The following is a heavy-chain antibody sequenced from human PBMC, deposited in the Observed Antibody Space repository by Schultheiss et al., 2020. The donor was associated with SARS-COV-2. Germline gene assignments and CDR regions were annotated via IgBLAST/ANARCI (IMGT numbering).Heavy chain of an antibody. CDR2: INPSGGST. Sequence: ASVKVSCKASGYTFTSYYMHWVRQAPGQGLEWMGIINPSGGSTSYAQKFQGRVTITADKSTSTAYMELSSLRSEDTAVYYCARDHGEYQLLFYYYYGMDVWGQGTTVTVSS. CDR3: ARDHGEYQLLFYYYYGMDV. J-gene: IGHJ6*02. CDR1: GYTFTSYY. D-gene: IGHD2-2*01. V-gene: IGHV1-46*01.